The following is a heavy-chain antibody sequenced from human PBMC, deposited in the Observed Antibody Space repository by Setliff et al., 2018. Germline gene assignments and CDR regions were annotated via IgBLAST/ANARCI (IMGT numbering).Heavy chain of an antibody. D-gene: IGHD1-1*01. Sequence: SETLSLTCTVSGDSISSGFYYWGWIRQPPGKGLEWIGRIDRFGNTYSNSSLKSRLTISVDTSKNQFFLMLTSVTAADTAIYYCARTGTYRYFDYWGQGTLVTV. CDR3: ARTGTYRYFDY. V-gene: IGHV4-39*01. CDR2: IDRFGNT. J-gene: IGHJ4*02. CDR1: GDSISSGFYY.